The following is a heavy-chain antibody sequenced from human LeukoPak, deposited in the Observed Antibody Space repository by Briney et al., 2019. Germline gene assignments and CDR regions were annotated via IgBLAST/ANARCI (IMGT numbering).Heavy chain of an antibody. J-gene: IGHJ4*02. Sequence: EGSLRLSCAASGFTFSNYVMNWVRQAPGKGPEWVSSISDSGSGTYYADSVKGRCTMSRDNSKNTLYLQIDSLRAEDTAVYYCAMHYASSGFFYYLDYWGQGTLVTVSS. V-gene: IGHV3-23*01. CDR2: ISDSGSGT. CDR3: AMHYASSGFFYYLDY. CDR1: GFTFSNYV. D-gene: IGHD3-22*01.